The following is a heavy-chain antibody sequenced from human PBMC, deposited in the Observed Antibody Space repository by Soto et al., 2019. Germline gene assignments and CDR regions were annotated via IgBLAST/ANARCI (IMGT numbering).Heavy chain of an antibody. V-gene: IGHV1-18*01. Sequence: GASVKVSCKASGYTFTTYGITWVRQAPGQGXEWVGWISAYDGHTSYAQKLQDRVTMTTDTSTSTAYMDLRSLRSDDSAVYYCARGQGEYCSGGSCYANYYYSGMDVWGQGTTVTVSS. J-gene: IGHJ6*02. CDR2: ISAYDGHT. CDR3: ARGQGEYCSGGSCYANYYYSGMDV. CDR1: GYTFTTYG. D-gene: IGHD2-15*01.